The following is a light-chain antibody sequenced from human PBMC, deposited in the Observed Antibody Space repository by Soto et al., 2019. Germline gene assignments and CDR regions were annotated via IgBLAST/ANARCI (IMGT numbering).Light chain of an antibody. CDR2: TNN. CDR1: SSNIGTNF. CDR3: AAWDNSLNGL. V-gene: IGLV1-44*01. Sequence: QSVLTQPPSASGTPGQRVIISCSGSSSNIGTNFVNWYQQLPGTAPKLLIHTNNQRPSEVPDRFSGSKSGTSASLAISGLQSEDEADYYCAAWDNSLNGLFGGGTKLTVL. J-gene: IGLJ2*01.